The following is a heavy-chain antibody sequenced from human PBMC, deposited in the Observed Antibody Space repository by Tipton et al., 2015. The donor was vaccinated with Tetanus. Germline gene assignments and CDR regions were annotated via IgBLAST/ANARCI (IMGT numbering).Heavy chain of an antibody. CDR1: GFTFSNYG. D-gene: IGHD3-10*01. V-gene: IGHV3-30*18. Sequence: SLRLSCAASGFTFSNYGMHWVRQAPGKGLEWVAVISYDGSNTYYADSVRGRFTISRDNSKNTLFLQMNSLRAEDTAVYFCAKDAFGILWFGELPGRRNGNYYYYGMDVWGQGTTVTVSS. CDR3: AKDAFGILWFGELPGRRNGNYYYYGMDV. CDR2: ISYDGSNT. J-gene: IGHJ6*02.